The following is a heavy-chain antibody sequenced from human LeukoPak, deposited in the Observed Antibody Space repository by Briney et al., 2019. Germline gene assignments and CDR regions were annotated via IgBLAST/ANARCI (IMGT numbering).Heavy chain of an antibody. CDR2: INSDGSST. V-gene: IGHV3-74*01. CDR1: GFTFSNYW. CDR3: ARVGYCSGGSCRREGGYFDY. Sequence: GWSLTLSCVASGFTFSNYWMHWVRQAPGKGLVWVSRINSDGSSTSYADSVEGRFTISRDNSKHTLYLQMKSLRAEDTAVYYCARVGYCSGGSCRREGGYFDYWGQGTLVTVSS. D-gene: IGHD2-15*01. J-gene: IGHJ4*02.